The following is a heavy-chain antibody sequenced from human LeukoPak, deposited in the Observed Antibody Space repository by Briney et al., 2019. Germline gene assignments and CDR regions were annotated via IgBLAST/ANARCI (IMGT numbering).Heavy chain of an antibody. J-gene: IGHJ4*02. Sequence: SETLSLTCTVSGGSISSYYWSWIRQPPGKGLEWIGYIYYSGSTNYNPSLKSRVTISVDTSKSQFSLKLSSVTAADTAVYYCARDKGGGVVDYWGQGTLVTVSS. V-gene: IGHV4-59*01. D-gene: IGHD3-16*01. CDR2: IYYSGST. CDR3: ARDKGGGVVDY. CDR1: GGSISSYY.